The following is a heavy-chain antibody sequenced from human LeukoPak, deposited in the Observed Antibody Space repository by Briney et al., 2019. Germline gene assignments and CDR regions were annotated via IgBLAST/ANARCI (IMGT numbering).Heavy chain of an antibody. CDR1: GYTLTELS. Sequence: ASVKVSCKVSGYTLTELSMHWVRQAPGKGLEWMGGFDPEDGETIYAQKFQGRVTMTTDTSTSTAYMELRSLRSDDTAVYYCARVRGTYYDFWSGYTPGGAFDIWGQGTMVTVSS. D-gene: IGHD3-3*01. J-gene: IGHJ3*02. CDR2: FDPEDGET. V-gene: IGHV1-24*01. CDR3: ARVRGTYYDFWSGYTPGGAFDI.